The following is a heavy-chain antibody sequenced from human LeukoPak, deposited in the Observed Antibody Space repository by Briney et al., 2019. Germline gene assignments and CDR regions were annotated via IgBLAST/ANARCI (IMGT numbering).Heavy chain of an antibody. D-gene: IGHD3-10*01. CDR3: ARGRSITLLRGVAMSDGFDI. V-gene: IGHV3-21*06. Sequence: GGSLRLSCAASGFTFNSYAMSWVRQAPGKGLEWVSFTDTSGNYIYYGDSVKGRFTISRDNARNLLFLQMNGLRAEDTAVYYCARGRSITLLRGVAMSDGFDIWGQGAMVAVSS. CDR1: GFTFNSYA. CDR2: TDTSGNYI. J-gene: IGHJ3*02.